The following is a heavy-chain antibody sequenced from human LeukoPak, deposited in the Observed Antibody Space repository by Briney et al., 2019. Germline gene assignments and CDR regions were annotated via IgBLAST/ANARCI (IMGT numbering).Heavy chain of an antibody. V-gene: IGHV1-24*01. CDR3: ATGKRIAVAGTRPNWFDP. Sequence: GASVKVSCKVSGYTLTELSMHWVRQAPGKGLEWMGGFDPEDGETIYAQKFQGRVTMTEDTSTDTAYMELSSLRSEDTAVYYCATGKRIAVAGTRPNWFDPWGQGTLVTVSS. CDR1: GYTLTELS. D-gene: IGHD6-19*01. J-gene: IGHJ5*02. CDR2: FDPEDGET.